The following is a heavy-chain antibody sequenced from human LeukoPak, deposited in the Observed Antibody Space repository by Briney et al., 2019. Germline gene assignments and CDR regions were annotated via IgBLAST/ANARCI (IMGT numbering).Heavy chain of an antibody. J-gene: IGHJ4*02. CDR1: GYTFTSYG. V-gene: IGHV1-18*01. CDR2: INPDSGFA. Sequence: ASVKVSCKASGYTFTSYGISWVRQAPGQGLESMGWINPDSGFANYAQKFQGRVTMTRDTSISTAYLEVRRLTSDDTAVYYCAPTAEAYTSNWSVWGPGTLVTVSS. D-gene: IGHD6-13*01. CDR3: APTAEAYTSNWSV.